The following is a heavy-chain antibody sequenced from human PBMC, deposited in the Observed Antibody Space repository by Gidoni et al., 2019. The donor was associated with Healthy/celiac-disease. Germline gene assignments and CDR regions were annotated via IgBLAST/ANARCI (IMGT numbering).Heavy chain of an antibody. Sequence: QVQLVESGGGLVKPGGSLRLSCAASGFTFSDYYMSWIRQAPGKWLEWVSYIRSSGSTIHYADAVKGRFTISRDNSKNSLYLQMNSLRAEDTAVYYCARDDGDYVFGSDYWGQGTLVTVSS. D-gene: IGHD4-17*01. CDR1: GFTFSDYY. V-gene: IGHV3-11*01. CDR3: ARDDGDYVFGSDY. CDR2: IRSSGSTI. J-gene: IGHJ4*02.